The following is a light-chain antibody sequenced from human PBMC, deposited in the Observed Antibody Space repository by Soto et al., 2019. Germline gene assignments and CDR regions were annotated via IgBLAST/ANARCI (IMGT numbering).Light chain of an antibody. CDR3: QQYNNWPPTWT. Sequence: EMVMTQSPATLSVSPGESATLSCTASQSLSGNLAWYQQKPGQAPRLIIYAASTRATGIPARFSGSGSGTEFILTINSLQPEDFAVYYRQQYNNWPPTWTFGQGTKVDIK. J-gene: IGKJ1*01. CDR1: QSLSGN. CDR2: AAS. V-gene: IGKV3-15*01.